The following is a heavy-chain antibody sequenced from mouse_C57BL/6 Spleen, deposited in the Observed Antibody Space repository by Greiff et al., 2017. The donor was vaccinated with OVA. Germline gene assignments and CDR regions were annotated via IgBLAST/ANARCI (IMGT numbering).Heavy chain of an antibody. CDR3: ARKLGQAWLAY. Sequence: VQLQQSGAELVRPGSSVKLSCKASGYTFTSYWMDWVKQRPGQGLEWIGNIYPSDSETHYNQKFKDKATLTVDKSSSTAYMQRSSLTSEDSAVYYCARKLGQAWLAYWGQETLVTVSA. D-gene: IGHD4-1*01. J-gene: IGHJ3*01. CDR2: IYPSDSET. V-gene: IGHV1-61*01. CDR1: GYTFTSYW.